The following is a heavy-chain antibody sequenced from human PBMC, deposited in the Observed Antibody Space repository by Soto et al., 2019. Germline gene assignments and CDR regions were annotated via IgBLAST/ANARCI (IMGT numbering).Heavy chain of an antibody. CDR3: AKGPVLLWFGEFDY. CDR2: ISYDGSNK. D-gene: IGHD3-10*01. Sequence: GGSLRLSCAASGFTFSSYGMHWVRQAPGKGLEWVAVISYDGSNKYYADSVKGRFTISRDNSKNTLYLQMNSLRAEDTAVYYCAKGPVLLWFGEFDYWGQGTLVTVPQ. J-gene: IGHJ4*02. V-gene: IGHV3-30*18. CDR1: GFTFSSYG.